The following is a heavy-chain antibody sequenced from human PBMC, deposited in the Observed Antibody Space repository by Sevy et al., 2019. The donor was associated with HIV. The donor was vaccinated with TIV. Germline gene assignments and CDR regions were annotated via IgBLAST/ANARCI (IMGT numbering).Heavy chain of an antibody. CDR2: ISGSGGST. D-gene: IGHD6-6*01. CDR3: ARLYSSSSGRGLDN. Sequence: GGSLRLSCAASGFTFDNYAMNWVRQAPGKGLEWVSAISGSGGSTYHAESVKGRFTVSRDNAKKTLYLQMNNLRGEDTALYYCARLYSSSSGRGLDNWGQGALVTVSS. V-gene: IGHV3-23*01. J-gene: IGHJ4*02. CDR1: GFTFDNYA.